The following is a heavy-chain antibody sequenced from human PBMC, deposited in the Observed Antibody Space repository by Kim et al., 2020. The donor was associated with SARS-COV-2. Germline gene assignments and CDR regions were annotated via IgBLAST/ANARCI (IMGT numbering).Heavy chain of an antibody. D-gene: IGHD3-22*01. J-gene: IGHJ3*02. V-gene: IGHV1-58*01. CDR1: GFTFTSSA. CDR3: AAPSNYYDSSGYYLNYDAFDI. Sequence: SVKVSCKASGFTFTSSAVQWVRQARGQRLEWIGWIVVGSGNTNYAQKFQERVTITRDMSTSTAYMELSSLRSEDTAVYYCAAPSNYYDSSGYYLNYDAFDIGGQGTMVTVSS. CDR2: IVVGSGNT.